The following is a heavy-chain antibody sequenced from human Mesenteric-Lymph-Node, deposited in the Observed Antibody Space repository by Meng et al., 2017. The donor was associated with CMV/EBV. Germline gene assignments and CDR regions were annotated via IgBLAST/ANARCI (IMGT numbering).Heavy chain of an antibody. D-gene: IGHD6-6*01. Sequence: GESLKISCQGSGYRFTSYWIGWVRQMPGKGLEWMGIIYPRDSDVKYSPSFQGQVTISADRSISTAYLRWSSLRASDTAMYYCARLGEQLDKFDWFDPWGQGTLVTVSS. CDR3: ARLGEQLDKFDWFDP. CDR2: IYPRDSDV. V-gene: IGHV5-51*01. J-gene: IGHJ5*02. CDR1: GYRFTSYW.